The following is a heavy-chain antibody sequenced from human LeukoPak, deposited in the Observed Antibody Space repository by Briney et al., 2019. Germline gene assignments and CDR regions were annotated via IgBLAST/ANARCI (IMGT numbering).Heavy chain of an antibody. Sequence: GGSLRLSCAASGFTFSSYWMSWVRQAPGKGLEWVANIKQDGSEKYYVDSVKGRFTISRDNSKNTLYLQMNSLRAEDTVVYYCARFTAAASIDYWGQGTLVTVSS. V-gene: IGHV3-7*01. CDR3: ARFTAAASIDY. J-gene: IGHJ4*02. CDR1: GFTFSSYW. CDR2: IKQDGSEK. D-gene: IGHD6-13*01.